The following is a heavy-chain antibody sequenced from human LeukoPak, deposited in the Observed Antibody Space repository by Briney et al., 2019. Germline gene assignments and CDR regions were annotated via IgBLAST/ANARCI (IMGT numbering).Heavy chain of an antibody. V-gene: IGHV3-30-3*01. CDR3: ARSSRPAGAFDY. CDR1: GFTFSSSA. Sequence: PGGSLRLSCAASGFTFSSSAMHWVRQAPGKGLEWVAVISYDGSNKYYADSVKGRFTISRDNSKNTLYLQMNSLRAEDTAVYYCARSSRPAGAFDYWGQGTLVTVSS. D-gene: IGHD3-10*01. CDR2: ISYDGSNK. J-gene: IGHJ4*02.